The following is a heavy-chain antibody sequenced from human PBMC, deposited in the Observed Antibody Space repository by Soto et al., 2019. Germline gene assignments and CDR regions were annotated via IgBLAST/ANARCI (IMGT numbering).Heavy chain of an antibody. CDR2: IYYSGST. CDR3: ARAVPPREFAAYYYYYMDV. V-gene: IGHV4-31*03. CDR1: GGSISSGGYY. Sequence: SETLSLTCTVSGGSISSGGYYWSWIRQHPGKGLEWIGYIYYSGSTYYNPSLKSRVTISVDTSKNQFSLKLSSVTAADTAVYYCARAVPPREFAAYYYYYMDVWGKGTTVTVSS. J-gene: IGHJ6*03.